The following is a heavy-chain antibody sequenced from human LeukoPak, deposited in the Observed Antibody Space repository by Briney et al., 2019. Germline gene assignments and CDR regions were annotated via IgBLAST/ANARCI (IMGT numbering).Heavy chain of an antibody. Sequence: ASVKVSCKASGYTFASYDINWVRQATGHRLEWMGLMNPNSGNTGYAQKFQGRVTMTRDTSINTAYMELSNLRSEDTAVYYCARSTDSSAPYYYYHMDVWGEGTTVTVSS. D-gene: IGHD6-6*01. V-gene: IGHV1-8*01. CDR2: MNPNSGNT. CDR3: ARSTDSSAPYYYYHMDV. CDR1: GYTFASYD. J-gene: IGHJ6*03.